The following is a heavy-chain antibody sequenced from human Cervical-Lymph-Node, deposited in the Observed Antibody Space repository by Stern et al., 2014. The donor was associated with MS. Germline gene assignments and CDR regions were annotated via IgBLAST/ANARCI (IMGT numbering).Heavy chain of an antibody. CDR1: GGSISSGSYY. V-gene: IGHV4-61*02. CDR2: IYTSGST. D-gene: IGHD2-2*01. Sequence: QVQLQESGPGLVKPSQTLSLTCTVSGGSISSGSYYWSWIRQPAGKGLEWIGRIYTSGSTNYNPSLKSRVTISVDTSKNHFSLKRSSVTAADTAVYYCAREAAMGDYYYYYGMDVWGQGTTVTVSS. CDR3: AREAAMGDYYYYYGMDV. J-gene: IGHJ6*02.